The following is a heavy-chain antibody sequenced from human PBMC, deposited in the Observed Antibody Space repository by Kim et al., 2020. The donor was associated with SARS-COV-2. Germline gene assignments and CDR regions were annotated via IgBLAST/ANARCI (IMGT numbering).Heavy chain of an antibody. CDR2: ISTHNGNT. V-gene: IGHV1-18*01. D-gene: IGHD3-10*01. J-gene: IGHJ3*02. CDR1: GYNFITYA. Sequence: ASVKVSCKTSGYNFITYAIIWVRQAPGQGLECVGWISTHNGNTNYTQRLQGRVNMTADTSTNTAYMELRSLRSDDTAVYYCARGYMVRGIPRAFDIWGQGTRVTVSS. CDR3: ARGYMVRGIPRAFDI.